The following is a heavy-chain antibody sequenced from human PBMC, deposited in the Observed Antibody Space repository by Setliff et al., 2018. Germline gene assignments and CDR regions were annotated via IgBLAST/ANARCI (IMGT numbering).Heavy chain of an antibody. CDR3: ATRLGDF. CDR2: IKSKTDGGTT. Sequence: GGSLRLSCAASGFTFSNAWMSWVRQAPGKGLKWVGRIKSKTDGGTTDYAAPVKGRFTISRDDSRNTMSLQMNSLKTEDTAVYFCATRLGDFWGQGTLVTVSS. V-gene: IGHV3-15*01. J-gene: IGHJ4*02. CDR1: GFTFSNAW.